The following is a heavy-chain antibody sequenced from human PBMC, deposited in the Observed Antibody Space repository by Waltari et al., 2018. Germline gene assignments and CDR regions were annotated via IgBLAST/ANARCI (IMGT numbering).Heavy chain of an antibody. CDR1: GFTFSTYS. D-gene: IGHD5-12*01. J-gene: IGHJ3*02. Sequence: EVQVVESGGGLVKPGGSLRLSCAASGFTFSTYSMNWVRQAPGMGVEGVASFSTTTNYVYYADSVKGRFTISRDNAKNSMYLQMNSLRAEDTAVYFCARGMSGYMKDAFDIWGQGTMVTVSS. CDR3: ARGMSGYMKDAFDI. V-gene: IGHV3-21*06. CDR2: FSTTTNYV.